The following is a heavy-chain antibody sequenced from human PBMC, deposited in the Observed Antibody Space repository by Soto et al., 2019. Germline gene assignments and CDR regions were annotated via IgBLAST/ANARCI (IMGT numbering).Heavy chain of an antibody. Sequence: PGGSLRLSCAASGFTFSSYGMHWVRQAPGKGLEWVAVIWYDGSNKYYADSVKDRFTISRDNSKNTLYLQMNSLRAEDTAVYYCAREGLVKNPYSSSWPFDYWGQGTLVTVSS. J-gene: IGHJ4*02. CDR1: GFTFSSYG. V-gene: IGHV3-33*01. CDR2: IWYDGSNK. CDR3: AREGLVKNPYSSSWPFDY. D-gene: IGHD6-13*01.